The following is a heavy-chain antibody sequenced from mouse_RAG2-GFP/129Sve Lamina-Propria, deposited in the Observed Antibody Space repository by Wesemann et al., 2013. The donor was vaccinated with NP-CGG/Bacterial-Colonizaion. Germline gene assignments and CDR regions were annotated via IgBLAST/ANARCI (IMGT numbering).Heavy chain of an antibody. Sequence: DVQLQESGPGLVKPSQSLSLTCSVTGYSITSGYYWNWIRQFPGNKLEWMGYISYDGSNNYNPSLKNRISITRDTSKNQFFLKLNSVTTEDTATYYCARRDGFDYWGQGTTLTVSS. J-gene: IGHJ2*01. D-gene: IGHD3-3*01. CDR2: ISYDGSN. V-gene: IGHV3-6*01. CDR1: GYSITSGYY. CDR3: ARRDGFDY.